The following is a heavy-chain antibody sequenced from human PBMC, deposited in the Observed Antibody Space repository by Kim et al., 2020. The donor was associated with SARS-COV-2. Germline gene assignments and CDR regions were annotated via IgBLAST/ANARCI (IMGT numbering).Heavy chain of an antibody. D-gene: IGHD3-3*01. V-gene: IGHV7-4-1*02. CDR3: AREFYDFWSGTLDY. J-gene: IGHJ4*02. Sequence: AQGFTGRFVFSLDTSVSTAYLQISSLKAEDTAVYYCAREFYDFWSGTLDYWGQGTLVTVSS.